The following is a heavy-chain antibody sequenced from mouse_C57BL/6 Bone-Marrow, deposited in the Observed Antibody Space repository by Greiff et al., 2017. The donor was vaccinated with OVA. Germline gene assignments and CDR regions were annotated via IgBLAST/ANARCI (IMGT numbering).Heavy chain of an antibody. CDR1: GYTFTDYY. CDR3: AIRYYGSGAYFDD. J-gene: IGHJ2*01. Sequence: EVQLQQSGPVLVKPGASVKMSCKASGYTFTDYYMNWVKQSHGKSLEWIGVINPYNGGTSYNQKFKGKATLTVDKSSSTAYMELNSLTSEDSAVYYCAIRYYGSGAYFDDWGQGTTLTVSS. D-gene: IGHD1-1*01. CDR2: INPYNGGT. V-gene: IGHV1-19*01.